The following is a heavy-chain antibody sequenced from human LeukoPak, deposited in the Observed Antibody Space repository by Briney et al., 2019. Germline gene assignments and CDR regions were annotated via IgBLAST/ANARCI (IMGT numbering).Heavy chain of an antibody. CDR3: ARSGYSSSWYEFDY. J-gene: IGHJ4*02. CDR2: INPNSGGT. CDR1: GYTFTGYY. Sequence: ASVKVSCKASGYTFTGYYMHGVRQAPGQGLEWMGRINPNSGGTNYAQKFQGRVTMTRDTSISTAYMELSRLRSDDTAVYYCARSGYSSSWYEFDYWGQGTLVTVSS. V-gene: IGHV1-2*06. D-gene: IGHD6-13*01.